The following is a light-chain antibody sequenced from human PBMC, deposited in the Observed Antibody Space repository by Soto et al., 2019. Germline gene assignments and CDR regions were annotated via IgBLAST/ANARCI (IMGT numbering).Light chain of an antibody. J-gene: IGKJ1*01. CDR3: QQTYSFPRT. CDR1: QSITNY. CDR2: IAS. Sequence: RDKITIPCRGSQSITNYLNWYQQKPGRAPKLLIYIASSLQSGVPSRFSGSGSGTDFTLTISSLQPEDFATYYCQQTYSFPRTFGQGTKVDIK. V-gene: IGKV1-39*01.